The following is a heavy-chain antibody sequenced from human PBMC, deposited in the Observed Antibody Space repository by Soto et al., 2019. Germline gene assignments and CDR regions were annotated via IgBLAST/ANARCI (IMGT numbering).Heavy chain of an antibody. Sequence: GGSLRLSCAASGFTFSSYWMSWVRQAPGKGLEWVANIKQDGSEKYYVDSVKGRFTISRDNAKNSLYLQMNSLRAEDTAVYYCAREIIYYYGSGSHYYYYYGMDVWGQGTTVTVSS. CDR1: GFTFSSYW. CDR2: IKQDGSEK. J-gene: IGHJ6*02. D-gene: IGHD3-10*01. CDR3: AREIIYYYGSGSHYYYYYGMDV. V-gene: IGHV3-7*05.